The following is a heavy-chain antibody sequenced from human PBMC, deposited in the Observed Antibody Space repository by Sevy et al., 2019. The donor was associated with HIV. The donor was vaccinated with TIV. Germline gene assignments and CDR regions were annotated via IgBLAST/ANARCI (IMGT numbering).Heavy chain of an antibody. CDR2: IYPGDSDT. D-gene: IGHD1-1*01. V-gene: IGHV5-51*01. CDR1: GYSFTDYW. CDR3: ARGARGTLPSYYYYTLNI. J-gene: IGHJ6*02. Sequence: GESLKISCKGSGYSFTDYWIGWVRQKPGKGLEWMGIIYPGDSDTIHSPSFQGQVTISVDKSISTAYLQWSSLKTSDTAIFYCARGARGTLPSYYYYTLNIWGLGTTVTVSS.